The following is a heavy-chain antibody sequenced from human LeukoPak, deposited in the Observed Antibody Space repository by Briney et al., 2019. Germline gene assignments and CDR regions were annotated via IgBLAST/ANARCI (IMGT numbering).Heavy chain of an antibody. V-gene: IGHV1-2*02. Sequence: ASVKVSCTASGYTFTGYYMHWVRQAPGQGLEWMGWINPNSGGTNYAQKFQGRVTMTRDTSISTAYMELSRLRSDDTAVYYCARGKLRYFDWLSPLDAFDIWGQGTMVTVSS. D-gene: IGHD3-9*01. CDR3: ARGKLRYFDWLSPLDAFDI. CDR2: INPNSGGT. J-gene: IGHJ3*02. CDR1: GYTFTGYY.